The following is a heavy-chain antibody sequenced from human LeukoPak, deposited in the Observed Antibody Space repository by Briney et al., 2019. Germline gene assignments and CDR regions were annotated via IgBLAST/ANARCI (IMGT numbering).Heavy chain of an antibody. V-gene: IGHV3-30*18. CDR3: AKERLWSEELLFVGMDV. CDR1: GFTFSSYG. D-gene: IGHD3-10*01. Sequence: GRSLRLSCAASGFTFSSYGMHWVRQAPGKGLEWVAFISDDGSNKYYADSVKGRFTISRDNSKNTLYLQMNSLRPEDTAVYYCAKERLWSEELLFVGMDVWGQGTTVTVSS. J-gene: IGHJ6*02. CDR2: ISDDGSNK.